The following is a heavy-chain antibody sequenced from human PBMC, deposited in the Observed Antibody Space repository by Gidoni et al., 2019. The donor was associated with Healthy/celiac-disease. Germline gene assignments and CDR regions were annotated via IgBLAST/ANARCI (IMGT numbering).Heavy chain of an antibody. Sequence: QVQLVQSGAEVKKPGSSVKVSCKASGGTFSSSAISWVRQAPGQGLEWMGGIIPIFGTANYAQKFQGRVTITADESTSTAYMELSSLRSEDTAVYYCASRTLPADGDYYDSSGPPTDYWGQGTLVTVSS. J-gene: IGHJ4*02. V-gene: IGHV1-69*01. CDR1: GGTFSSSA. D-gene: IGHD3-22*01. CDR2: IIPIFGTA. CDR3: ASRTLPADGDYYDSSGPPTDY.